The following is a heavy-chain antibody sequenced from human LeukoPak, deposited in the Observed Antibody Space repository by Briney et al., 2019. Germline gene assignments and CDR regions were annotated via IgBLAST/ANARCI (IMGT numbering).Heavy chain of an antibody. D-gene: IGHD4-17*01. Sequence: SVKVSCTASGGTFSSYAISWVRQAPGQGLEWMGGIIPIFGTANYAQKFQGRVTITADESTSTAYMELSSLRSEDTAVYYCARSDYGDYFHYYGMDVWGKGTTVTVSS. CDR2: IIPIFGTA. J-gene: IGHJ6*04. V-gene: IGHV1-69*13. CDR1: GGTFSSYA. CDR3: ARSDYGDYFHYYGMDV.